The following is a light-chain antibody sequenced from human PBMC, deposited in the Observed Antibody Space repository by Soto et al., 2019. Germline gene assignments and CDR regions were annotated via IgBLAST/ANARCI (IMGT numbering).Light chain of an antibody. Sequence: DIQMTQSPSSVSVSVGDRVTITCRARQGIRNYLQWYQQKPGKAPKLLIYDVSTLETGVSSRFSGGGSGTDFYLSISSLQPEDIGTYYCQQYHDLPLTFGGGTKVEIK. CDR3: QQYHDLPLT. CDR2: DVS. J-gene: IGKJ4*01. V-gene: IGKV1-33*01. CDR1: QGIRNY.